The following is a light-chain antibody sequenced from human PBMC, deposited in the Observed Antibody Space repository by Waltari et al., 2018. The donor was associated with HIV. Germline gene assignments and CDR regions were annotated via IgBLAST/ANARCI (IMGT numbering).Light chain of an antibody. CDR2: EVS. Sequence: QSALTQPASVSGSPGQSITISCTGTSSDVGAYNYVSWYQQHPGKAPKLMFYEVSNRPSGVSNLFSGSKSGNPASLTISGLQADDEAVYYCSSYTSSSSVFGGGTKLTVL. CDR3: SSYTSSSSV. J-gene: IGLJ2*01. CDR1: SSDVGAYNY. V-gene: IGLV2-14*03.